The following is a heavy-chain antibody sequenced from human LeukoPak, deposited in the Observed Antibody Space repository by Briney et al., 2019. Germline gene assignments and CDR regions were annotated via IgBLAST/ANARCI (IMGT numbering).Heavy chain of an antibody. CDR3: AIEFFSWVDAFDI. CDR1: GFTFSSYG. V-gene: IGHV3-21*01. J-gene: IGHJ3*02. D-gene: IGHD6-13*01. Sequence: PGGSLGLSCAASGFTFSSYGMNWVRQAPGKGLEWVSSISSSSSYIYYADSVKGRFTISRDNAKNSLYLQMNSLRAEDTAVYYCAIEFFSWVDAFDIWGQGTMVTVSS. CDR2: ISSSSSYI.